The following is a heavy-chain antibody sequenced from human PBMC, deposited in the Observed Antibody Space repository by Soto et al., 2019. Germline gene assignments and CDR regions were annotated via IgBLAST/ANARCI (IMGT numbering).Heavy chain of an antibody. J-gene: IGHJ4*02. CDR2: ISGGGGST. D-gene: IGHD1-26*01. Sequence: PGGSLRLSCAASGFTFSSYAVSWVRQAPGKGLEWVSAISGGGGSTYYADSVKGRFTISRDNSKNTLYLQMNSLRAEDTAVYYCAKEGPLSGSHSTDYWGQGTLVTVSS. CDR3: AKEGPLSGSHSTDY. V-gene: IGHV3-23*01. CDR1: GFTFSSYA.